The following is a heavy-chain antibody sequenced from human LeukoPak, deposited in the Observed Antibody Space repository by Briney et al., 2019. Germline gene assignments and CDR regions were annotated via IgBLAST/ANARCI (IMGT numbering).Heavy chain of an antibody. V-gene: IGHV3-23*01. CDR1: GFTFSSYA. CDR2: ISGSGGRT. CDR3: AKKGESLDYYYMDV. J-gene: IGHJ6*02. Sequence: GGCLRLSCAASGFTFSSYAMSWVRQAPGKGLEWVSGISGSGGRTYYADSVKGRFTISRDNSKNTVHVQMNSLRAEDTAVYYCAKKGESLDYYYMDVWGQGTTVTVSS. D-gene: IGHD3-10*01.